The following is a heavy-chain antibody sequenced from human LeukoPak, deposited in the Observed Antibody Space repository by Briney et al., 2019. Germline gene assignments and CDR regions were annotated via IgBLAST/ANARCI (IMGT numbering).Heavy chain of an antibody. CDR2: ISGSGGST. CDR1: GFTFSSYA. J-gene: IGHJ4*02. V-gene: IGHV3-23*01. CDR3: ATQSLLLWFGDY. D-gene: IGHD3-10*01. Sequence: GGSLRLSCAASGFTFSSYAMSWVRQAPGKGLEWVSAISGSGGSTYYADSVKGRFTISRDNSKNTLYLQMNSLRAEDTAVYYCATQSLLLWFGDYWGQGTLVTVSS.